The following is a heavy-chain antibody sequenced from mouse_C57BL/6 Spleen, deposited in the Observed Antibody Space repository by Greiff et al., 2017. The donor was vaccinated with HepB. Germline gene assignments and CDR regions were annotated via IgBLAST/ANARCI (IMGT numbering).Heavy chain of an antibody. D-gene: IGHD1-1*01. CDR1: GFTFSSYG. CDR2: ISSGGSYT. V-gene: IGHV5-6*02. Sequence: DVMLVESGGDLVKPGGSLKLSCAASGFTFSSYGMSWVRQTPDKRLEWVATISSGGSYTYYPDSVKGRFTISRDNAKNTLYLQMSSLKSEDTAMYYCARRFVDYDGSSYEEFAYWGQGTLVTVSA. J-gene: IGHJ3*01. CDR3: ARRFVDYDGSSYEEFAY.